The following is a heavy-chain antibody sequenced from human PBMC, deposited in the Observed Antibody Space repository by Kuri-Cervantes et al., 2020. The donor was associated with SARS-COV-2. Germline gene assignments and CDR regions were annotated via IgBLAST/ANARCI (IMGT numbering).Heavy chain of an antibody. J-gene: IGHJ4*02. CDR2: ISIDGRNT. D-gene: IGHD6-19*01. CDR3: ARDTWRADVSDWKRAFDY. Sequence: GESLKISCAAAGFIFSDYAIDWVRQPPGKGLELVAIISIDGRNTHYADSVKGRFTISRDNSKNVVYVQINMMILEDTANYYCARDTWRADVSDWKRAFDYWGQGNLVTVSS. V-gene: IGHV3-30*04. CDR1: GFIFSDYA.